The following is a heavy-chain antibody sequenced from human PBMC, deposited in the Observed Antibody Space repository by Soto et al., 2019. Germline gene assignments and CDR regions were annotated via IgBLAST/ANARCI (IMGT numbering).Heavy chain of an antibody. V-gene: IGHV1-8*01. CDR3: ARERSSVWYVDY. J-gene: IGHJ4*02. D-gene: IGHD6-19*01. CDR2: MNPNSGNT. Sequence: QVQLVQSGAEVKKPGASVKVSCKASGYTFTSYDINWVRQATGQGLEWMGWMNPNSGNTGYAQKFQGRVTMTRNTSIRTAYMELSSLRSEDTAVYYCARERSSVWYVDYWGQGTLVTVSS. CDR1: GYTFTSYD.